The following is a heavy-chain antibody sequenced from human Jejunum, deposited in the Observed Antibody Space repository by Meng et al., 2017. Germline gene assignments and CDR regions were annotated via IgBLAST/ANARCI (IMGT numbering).Heavy chain of an antibody. J-gene: IGHJ4*02. CDR1: GSIVSGNY. CDR3: ARDRGKGGFFDS. CDR2: INADGSI. Sequence: GGSLRPSCVASGSIVSGNYMNWVRQAPGQGLEWVSVINADGSIHYADTVRGRFTISSDNSKNMVFLQMSRLRTEDTPVYYCARDRGKGGFFDSWGQGTQVTVSS. D-gene: IGHD3-16*01. V-gene: IGHV3-53*01.